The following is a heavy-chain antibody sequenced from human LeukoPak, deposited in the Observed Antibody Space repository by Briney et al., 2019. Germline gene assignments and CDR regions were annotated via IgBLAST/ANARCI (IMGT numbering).Heavy chain of an antibody. D-gene: IGHD2-15*01. CDR1: GVCFSNYA. CDR3: ATEGGPPIERY. J-gene: IGHJ4*02. Sequence: PGGSLRLSCAVSGVCFSNYAMTWVRQAPGKGLEWVSTISASGSNTYYADSVKGRFTISRDNSKNTLFLQMNSLRAEDTAVYYCATEGGPPIERYWGQGTLVTVSS. CDR2: ISASGSNT. V-gene: IGHV3-23*01.